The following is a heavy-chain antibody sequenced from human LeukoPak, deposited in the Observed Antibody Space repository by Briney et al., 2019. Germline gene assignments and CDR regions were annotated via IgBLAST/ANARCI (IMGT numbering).Heavy chain of an antibody. CDR3: ARYLGSSEFDY. CDR2: INHSGST. CDR1: GGSISSGSYY. Sequence: KSSETLSLTCTVSGGSISSGSYYWSWIRQPAGKGLEWIGEINHSGSTNYNPSLKSRVTISVDTSKNQFSLKLSSVTAADTAVYYCARYLGSSEFDYWGQGTLVTVSS. V-gene: IGHV4-61*10. D-gene: IGHD6-6*01. J-gene: IGHJ4*02.